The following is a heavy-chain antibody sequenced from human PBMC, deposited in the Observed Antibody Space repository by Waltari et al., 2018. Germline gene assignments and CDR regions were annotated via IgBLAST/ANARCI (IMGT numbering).Heavy chain of an antibody. CDR2: IRYYGSNK. D-gene: IGHD3-10*01. CDR3: AKDGSTMVRGVAPDY. Sequence: QVQLVESGGGVVQPGGSLRLSCAASGFTFSSYGMHWVRQAPGKGLAWVAFIRYYGSNKYYADSVKGRFTISRDNSKNTLYLQMNSLRAEDTAVYYCAKDGSTMVRGVAPDYWGQGTLVTVSS. J-gene: IGHJ4*02. CDR1: GFTFSSYG. V-gene: IGHV3-30*02.